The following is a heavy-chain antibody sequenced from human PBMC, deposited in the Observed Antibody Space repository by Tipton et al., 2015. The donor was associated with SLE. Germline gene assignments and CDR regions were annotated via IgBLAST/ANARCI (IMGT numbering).Heavy chain of an antibody. D-gene: IGHD1-26*01. CDR1: GGSISSSSYY. Sequence: TLSLTCTVSGGSISSSSYYWGWIRQPPGKGLEWIGSIYYSRSTYYNPSLKSRVTISVDTSKNQFSLKLSSVTAADTAMYYCARHRVGATYGWFDPWGQGTLVTVSS. V-gene: IGHV4-39*01. J-gene: IGHJ5*02. CDR3: ARHRVGATYGWFDP. CDR2: IYYSRST.